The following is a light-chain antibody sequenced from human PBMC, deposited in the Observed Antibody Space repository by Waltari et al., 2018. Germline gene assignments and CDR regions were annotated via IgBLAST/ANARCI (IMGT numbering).Light chain of an antibody. V-gene: IGLV6-57*03. CDR2: EYD. Sequence: NFMLTQPHSVSESPGKTVTISCPRSSGSIASNYVQWYQQRPGSAPTTVIYEYDQRPSGVPGRFSGSIDSSSHSASLTISGLKTEDEADYYCQSYDNSDHVGFGGGTKLTVL. CDR3: QSYDNSDHVG. CDR1: SGSIASNY. J-gene: IGLJ2*01.